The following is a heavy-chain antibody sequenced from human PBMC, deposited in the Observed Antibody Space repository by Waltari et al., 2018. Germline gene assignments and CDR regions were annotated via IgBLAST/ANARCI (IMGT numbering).Heavy chain of an antibody. CDR2: LHHSGST. CDR1: GYSISSGYY. J-gene: IGHJ6*03. D-gene: IGHD2-15*01. V-gene: IGHV4-38-2*01. CDR3: ARAVRCSGGSCESHYMDV. Sequence: QVQLQESGPGLVKPSETLSLTCAVSGYSISSGYYWVWIRQPPGKGLEWIGSLHHSGSTDYNPSLRSRVTISVDTSKNQFSLKLSSVTAADTAVHYCARAVRCSGGSCESHYMDVWGKGTTVTVSS.